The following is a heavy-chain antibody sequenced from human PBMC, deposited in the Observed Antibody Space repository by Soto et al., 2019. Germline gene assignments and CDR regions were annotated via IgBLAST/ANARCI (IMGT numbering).Heavy chain of an antibody. CDR3: AREGFNGYIYGSIYYFDY. V-gene: IGHV3-33*01. CDR2: IWYDGSNK. D-gene: IGHD5-18*01. CDR1: GFTFSSYG. J-gene: IGHJ4*02. Sequence: QVQLVESGGGVVQPGRSLRLSCAASGFTFSSYGMHWVRQAPGKGLEWVAVIWYDGSNKYYADSVKGRFTISRDNSKNTLYLQMNSLRAEDTAVYYCAREGFNGYIYGSIYYFDYWGQGTLVTVSS.